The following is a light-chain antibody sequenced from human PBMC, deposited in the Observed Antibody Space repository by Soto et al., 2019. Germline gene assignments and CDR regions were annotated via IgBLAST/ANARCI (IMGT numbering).Light chain of an antibody. CDR3: QSYDSSLSGSRV. V-gene: IGLV1-40*01. J-gene: IGLJ1*01. Sequence: QSVLTQPPPVSGAPGQRVTISCTGSSSNIGAGYDVHWYQQLPGTAPKLLIYGNSNRPSGVPDRFSGSKSGTSASLAITGLQAEDEADYYCQSYDSSLSGSRVFGTGTKLTVL. CDR2: GNS. CDR1: SSNIGAGYD.